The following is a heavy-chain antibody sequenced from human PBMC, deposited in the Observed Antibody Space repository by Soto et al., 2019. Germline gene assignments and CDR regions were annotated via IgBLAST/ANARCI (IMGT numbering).Heavy chain of an antibody. CDR1: GGSISSGGYY. CDR3: ARGWGYYDPFEH. J-gene: IGHJ4*02. CDR2: FYNSGNT. Sequence: TLSLTCTVSGGSISSGGYYWRWIRQPPGKGLEWIGYFYNSGNTDYNPSLKSRVTISGDTSKNQFSLKLSSVTAADTAVYYCARGWGYYDPFEHWGQGTLVTVSS. D-gene: IGHD3-22*01. V-gene: IGHV4-30-4*01.